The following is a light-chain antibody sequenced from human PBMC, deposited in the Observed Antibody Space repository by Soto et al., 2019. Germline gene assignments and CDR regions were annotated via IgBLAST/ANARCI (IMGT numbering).Light chain of an antibody. V-gene: IGLV2-14*01. CDR2: DVR. J-gene: IGLJ3*02. CDR3: SSYTSSSTVM. Sequence: QSALTQPASVSGSPGQSITISCTGTSSDIGGYNYISWYQQLPGKAPKFIIYDVRNRPSGVSNRFSGSRSGNTASLTISGLQAEDEADYYCSSYTSSSTVMFGGGTQLTVL. CDR1: SSDIGGYNY.